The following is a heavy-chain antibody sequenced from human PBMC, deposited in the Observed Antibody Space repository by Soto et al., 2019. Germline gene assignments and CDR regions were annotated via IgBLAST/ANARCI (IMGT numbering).Heavy chain of an antibody. Sequence: EVQLVETGGGLIQPGGSLRLSCAASGFTVTDNYIIWVRQPPGKGLEWVSTTVIGGGTNYADTVKGRFTVSRDNSKNTLYLRMNNLRVEDTAVYYCARKPPSAIQGWAFGMDVWGQGTTVFVSS. CDR1: GFTVTDNY. J-gene: IGHJ6*02. CDR3: ARKPPSAIQGWAFGMDV. D-gene: IGHD2-2*01. CDR2: TVIGGGT. V-gene: IGHV3-53*02.